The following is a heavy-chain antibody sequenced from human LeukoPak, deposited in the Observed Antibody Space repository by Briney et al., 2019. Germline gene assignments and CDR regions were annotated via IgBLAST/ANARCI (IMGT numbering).Heavy chain of an antibody. Sequence: GGSLRLSCAASGFIFSGFWMSWVRQAPGKGLEWVATIKTDGSEIYYVESVRGRFTISRDNAKNSVYLQMNSLRGEDTAVYYCARGGWVSSDAFDVWGQGTMVTVSS. J-gene: IGHJ3*01. V-gene: IGHV3-7*01. D-gene: IGHD5/OR15-5a*01. CDR3: ARGGWVSSDAFDV. CDR1: GFIFSGFW. CDR2: IKTDGSEI.